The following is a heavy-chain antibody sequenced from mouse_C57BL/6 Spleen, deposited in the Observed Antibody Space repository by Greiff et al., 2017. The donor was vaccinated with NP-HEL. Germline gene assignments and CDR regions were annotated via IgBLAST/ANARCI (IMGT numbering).Heavy chain of an antibody. D-gene: IGHD1-1*01. V-gene: IGHV1-69*01. Sequence: QVQLQQPGAELVMPGASVKLSCKASGYTFTSYWMHWVKQRPGQGLEWIGEIDPSASYTNYNQKFKVKSTLTVDKSSSTAYMQLSSLTSEDSAVYYCARWAITTSGFDYWGQGTTLTVAS. J-gene: IGHJ2*01. CDR1: GYTFTSYW. CDR2: IDPSASYT. CDR3: ARWAITTSGFDY.